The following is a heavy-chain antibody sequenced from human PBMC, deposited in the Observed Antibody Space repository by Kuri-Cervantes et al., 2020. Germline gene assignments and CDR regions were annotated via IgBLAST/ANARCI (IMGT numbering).Heavy chain of an antibody. Sequence: GESLKISCAASGFTFDDYGMSWVRQAPGKGLEWVSGINWNGGSTGYADSVKGRLTISRDNAKNSLYLQMNSLRAEDTALYYCARVNVGYSSGWSVDYWGQGTLVTVSS. CDR1: GFTFDDYG. CDR2: INWNGGST. V-gene: IGHV3-20*04. J-gene: IGHJ4*02. CDR3: ARVNVGYSSGWSVDY. D-gene: IGHD6-19*01.